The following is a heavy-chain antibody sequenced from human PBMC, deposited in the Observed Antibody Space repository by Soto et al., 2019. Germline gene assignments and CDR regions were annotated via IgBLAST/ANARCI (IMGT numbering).Heavy chain of an antibody. V-gene: IGHV3-30*18. J-gene: IGHJ6*02. CDR1: GFTFEDYG. D-gene: IGHD1-1*01. Sequence: QVQLVESGGGVVQPGRSLRLSCAASGFTFEDYGIHWVRQAPGKGLEWVSLISFDANTRSYRDSVKGRFTISRDNSENTLYLQMNSLRAEDTAVYYCAKDLRDGYTGHDLYFGMDVWGQGTTVIVSS. CDR2: ISFDANTR. CDR3: AKDLRDGYTGHDLYFGMDV.